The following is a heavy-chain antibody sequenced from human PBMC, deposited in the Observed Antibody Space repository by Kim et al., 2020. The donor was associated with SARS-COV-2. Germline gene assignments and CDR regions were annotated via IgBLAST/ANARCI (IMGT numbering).Heavy chain of an antibody. Sequence: ASVKVSCKASGYTFTSYGISWVRQAPGQGLEWMGWISGYNDNTNYAQKLQGRVTMTTDTSTSTVYMELRSLRSDDTAVYYCARDKIITMIPHGLDVWGQGTTVTVSS. D-gene: IGHD3-22*01. CDR1: GYTFTSYG. V-gene: IGHV1-18*01. CDR2: ISGYNDNT. CDR3: ARDKIITMIPHGLDV. J-gene: IGHJ6*02.